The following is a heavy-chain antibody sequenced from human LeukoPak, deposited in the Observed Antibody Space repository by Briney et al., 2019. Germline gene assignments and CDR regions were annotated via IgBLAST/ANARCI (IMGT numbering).Heavy chain of an antibody. CDR1: GFTFSSYA. Sequence: GGSLRLSCAASGFTFSSYAMSWVRQAPGKGLEWVSAISGSGGSTYYADSVKGRFTISRDNSKNTLYLQMNSLRAEDTAVYYCATNPDIVVVVAVEWGQGTLVTVSS. CDR3: ATNPDIVVVVAVE. D-gene: IGHD2-15*01. V-gene: IGHV3-23*01. CDR2: ISGSGGST. J-gene: IGHJ4*02.